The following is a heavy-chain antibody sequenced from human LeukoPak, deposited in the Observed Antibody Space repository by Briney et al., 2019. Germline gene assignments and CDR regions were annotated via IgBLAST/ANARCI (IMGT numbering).Heavy chain of an antibody. CDR1: GFTFRTYW. Sequence: GGSLRLSCAVSGFTFRTYWMHWVRQVPGKGLVWVSRINEDGSITNYADSVTGRFRISRDNAENTLYLQMNSLRAEDAAVYYCVRGNDYGGPHYWGQGTLVTVSS. CDR3: VRGNDYGGPHY. D-gene: IGHD4-23*01. J-gene: IGHJ4*02. V-gene: IGHV3-74*01. CDR2: INEDGSIT.